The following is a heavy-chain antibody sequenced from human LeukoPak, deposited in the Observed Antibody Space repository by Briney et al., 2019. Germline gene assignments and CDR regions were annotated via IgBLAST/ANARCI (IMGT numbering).Heavy chain of an antibody. CDR3: AKRRGGSYYDAFDI. V-gene: IGHV3-23*01. Sequence: PGRSLRLSCAASRFTFSSYAMSWVRQAPGKGLVWVSAISVSGGSTYYADSVKGRFTITRDNSKNTLYLQMNSLRAEDTALYYCAKRRGGSYYDAFDIWGQGTMVTVSS. CDR2: ISVSGGST. J-gene: IGHJ3*02. CDR1: RFTFSSYA. D-gene: IGHD1-26*01.